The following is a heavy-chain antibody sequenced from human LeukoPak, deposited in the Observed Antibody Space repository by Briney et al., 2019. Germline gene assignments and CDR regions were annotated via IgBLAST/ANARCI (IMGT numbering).Heavy chain of an antibody. CDR1: GFTFNIYE. CDR2: ISSSGRSI. V-gene: IGHV3-48*03. J-gene: IGHJ3*02. CDR3: VRNDGDNAFDI. Sequence: GGSLILSCAASGFTFNIYEMNWVRQAPGKGPEWISYISSSGRSIYYADSVKGRFTISRDNAKNSLYLHMTSLRAEDTAVYYCVRNDGDNAFDIWGQGTMVIVSS. D-gene: IGHD4-17*01.